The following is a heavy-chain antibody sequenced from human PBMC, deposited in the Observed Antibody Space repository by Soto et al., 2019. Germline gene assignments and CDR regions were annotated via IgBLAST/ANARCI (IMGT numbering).Heavy chain of an antibody. D-gene: IGHD3-10*01. J-gene: IGHJ1*01. CDR3: ASEDPDITMVRGVIIRRRYFQH. CDR2: IYHSGST. Sequence: SETLSLTCAVSGGSISSSNWWSWVRQPPGKGLEWIGEIYHSGSTNYNPSLKSRVTISVDKSKNQFSLKLSSVTAADTAVYYCASEDPDITMVRGVIIRRRYFQHWGQGTLVTVSS. V-gene: IGHV4-4*02. CDR1: GGSISSSNW.